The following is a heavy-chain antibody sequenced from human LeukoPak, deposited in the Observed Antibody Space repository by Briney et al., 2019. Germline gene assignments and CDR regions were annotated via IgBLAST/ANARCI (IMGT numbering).Heavy chain of an antibody. J-gene: IGHJ4*02. D-gene: IGHD4-17*01. CDR3: AKDLAYGDYVIDY. V-gene: IGHV3-30*18. Sequence: GRSLRLSCAASGFTFSSYGMHWVRQAPGKGLQWVALISHDGSNKYYADSVRGRFTISRDNSKNTLYLQMNSLRAEDTAVYYCAKDLAYGDYVIDYWGQGTLVTVSP. CDR2: ISHDGSNK. CDR1: GFTFSSYG.